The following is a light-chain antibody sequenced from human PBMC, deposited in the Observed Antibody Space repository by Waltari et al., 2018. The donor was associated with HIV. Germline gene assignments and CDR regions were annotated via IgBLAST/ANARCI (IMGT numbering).Light chain of an antibody. J-gene: IGLJ1*01. CDR1: SSGFGSYNL. V-gene: IGLV2-23*01. Sequence: QPALTQPASVSGSPGQSITIACTGNSSGFGSYNLFSWYQQHPGKAPKLIIYEGSKRPSGVSNRFSGSKSGNTASLTISGLQAEDEADYYCCSYAGSSVYVFGTGTEVAVL. CDR3: CSYAGSSVYV. CDR2: EGS.